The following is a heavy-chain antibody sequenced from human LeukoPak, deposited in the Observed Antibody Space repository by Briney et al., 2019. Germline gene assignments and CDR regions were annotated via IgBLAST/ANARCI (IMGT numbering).Heavy chain of an antibody. V-gene: IGHV1-46*01. CDR3: ARDQGSYYDSSGYSLNWFDP. CDR1: GCTFTSYY. CDR2: INPSGGSS. D-gene: IGHD3-22*01. Sequence: AASVKVSCKASGCTFTSYYMHWVRQAPGQGLEWMGIINPSGGSSSYAQKFQGRVTMTRDTSTSTVYMELSSLRSEDTAVYYCARDQGSYYDSSGYSLNWFDPWGQGTLVTVSS. J-gene: IGHJ5*02.